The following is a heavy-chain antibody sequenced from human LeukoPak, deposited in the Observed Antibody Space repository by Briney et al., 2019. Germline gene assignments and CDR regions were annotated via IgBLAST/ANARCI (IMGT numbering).Heavy chain of an antibody. Sequence: ASVKVSCKASGYSFTNYDINWVRQATGQGLEWMGWMNPNSGITAYAQKFQGRVTITRNTSISTAYMELSSLRAEDTAVYYCAREDFYDSGSNDYWGQGTLVTVSS. J-gene: IGHJ4*02. CDR3: AREDFYDSGSNDY. CDR1: GYSFTNYD. V-gene: IGHV1-8*03. CDR2: MNPNSGIT. D-gene: IGHD3-22*01.